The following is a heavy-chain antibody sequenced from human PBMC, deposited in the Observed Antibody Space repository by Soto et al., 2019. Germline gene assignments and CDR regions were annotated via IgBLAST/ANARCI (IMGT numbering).Heavy chain of an antibody. CDR2: ISSSSSTI. J-gene: IGHJ4*02. Sequence: LSLTCAASGFTFSSYSMNWVRQAPGKGLEWVSYISSSSSTIYYADSVKGRFTISRDNAKNSLYLQMNSLRAEDTAVYYCARDLRIVRGVLPDYWGQGTLVTVSS. V-gene: IGHV3-48*01. D-gene: IGHD3-10*01. CDR3: ARDLRIVRGVLPDY. CDR1: GFTFSSYS.